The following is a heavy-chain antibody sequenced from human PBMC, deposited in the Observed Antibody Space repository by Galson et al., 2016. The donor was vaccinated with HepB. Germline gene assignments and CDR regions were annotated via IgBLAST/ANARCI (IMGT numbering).Heavy chain of an antibody. J-gene: IGHJ5*02. CDR3: VRDKVTPGTNWFDP. Sequence: SLRLSCAASGFTFSNAWMNWVRQAPGKGLEWVGRIKSKGDGETTDYAAPVKGRFTVSRDNSKNTLYLQMNSLRAEDTAVYYCVRDKVTPGTNWFDPWGQGTLVTVSS. CDR1: GFTFSNAW. D-gene: IGHD4-11*01. V-gene: IGHV3-15*07. CDR2: IKSKGDGETT.